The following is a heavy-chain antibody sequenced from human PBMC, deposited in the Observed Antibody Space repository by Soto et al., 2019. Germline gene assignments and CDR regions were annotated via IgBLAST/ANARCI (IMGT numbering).Heavy chain of an antibody. CDR1: GFTFSCCA. Sequence: EVQLLESGGGLVQPGGSLRLPCAASGFTFSCCAMSWVRQAPGKGLDYVSTIHGDGDYIHYSDSVKGRFTISRDNSRNTLYLQMNRLRADATAVYYCVKNRGAGSRSNSSFASWGRGSLVTVSS. CDR2: IHGDGDYI. CDR3: VKNRGAGSRSNSSFAS. J-gene: IGHJ2*01. V-gene: IGHV3-23*01. D-gene: IGHD1-26*01.